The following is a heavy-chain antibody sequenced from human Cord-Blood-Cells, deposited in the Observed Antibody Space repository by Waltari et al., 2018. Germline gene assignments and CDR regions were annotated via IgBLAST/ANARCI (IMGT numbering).Heavy chain of an antibody. D-gene: IGHD3-10*01. V-gene: IGHV1-2*02. CDR1: GYTFTGHS. Sequence: QVQLVQSGAEVKKPGASVKVSCKASGYTFTGHSTPWVRQAPGQGLEWMGWINPNSGGTNYAQKFQGRVTMTRDTSISTAYMELSRLRSDDTAVYYCARIYYGSGSYYDAFDIWGQGTMVTVSS. J-gene: IGHJ3*02. CDR3: ARIYYGSGSYYDAFDI. CDR2: INPNSGGT.